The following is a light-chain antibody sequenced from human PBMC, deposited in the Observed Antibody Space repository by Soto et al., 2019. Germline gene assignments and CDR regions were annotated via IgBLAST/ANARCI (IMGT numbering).Light chain of an antibody. CDR2: DAS. Sequence: EIVLTQSPGTLSLSPGERATLSCRASQSVSSSHLAWYQQKPGQAPRLLIYDASNRATGVPARFSGSGSGADFTLTISSLEPEDFAVYYCQQRSNWPPRVTFGPGTKVDIK. CDR3: QQRSNWPPRVT. CDR1: QSVSSSH. J-gene: IGKJ3*01. V-gene: IGKV3D-20*02.